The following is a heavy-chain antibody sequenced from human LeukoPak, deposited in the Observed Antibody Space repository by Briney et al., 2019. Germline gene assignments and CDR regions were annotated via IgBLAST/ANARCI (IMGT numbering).Heavy chain of an antibody. CDR2: IHHSGSTY. D-gene: IGHD6-13*01. CDR1: GGSISSGDYY. Sequence: PSETLSLTCTVSGGSISSGDYYWGWIRQPPGKGLEWIGYIHHSGSTYYYNPSLKSRVTMSVETSKNQFSLKLSSVGAAATAVYYCVRDRSRPNPFFDSWGQGTLVTVSS. CDR3: VRDRSRPNPFFDS. J-gene: IGHJ4*02. V-gene: IGHV4-30-4*01.